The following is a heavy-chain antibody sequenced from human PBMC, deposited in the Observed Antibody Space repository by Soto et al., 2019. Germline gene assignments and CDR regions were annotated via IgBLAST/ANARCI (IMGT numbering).Heavy chain of an antibody. V-gene: IGHV3-48*01. D-gene: IGHD2-2*01. J-gene: IGHJ6*03. CDR1: GITFSDYS. CDR2: ISSGSSTI. Sequence: GGSLRLSCAVSGITFSDYSINWVRQAPGKGLEWVSYISSGSSTIYYADSVKGRFTISRDNAKNSLYLQMDSLRAEDTAVYYATRSAYMDVWGTGTTVTVSS. CDR3: TRSAYMDV.